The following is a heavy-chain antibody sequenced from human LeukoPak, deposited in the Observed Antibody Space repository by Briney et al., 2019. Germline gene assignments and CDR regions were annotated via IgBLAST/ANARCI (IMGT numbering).Heavy chain of an antibody. CDR1: GFTFSSYW. V-gene: IGHV3-7*03. CDR2: VKQDGSEK. J-gene: IGHJ3*02. D-gene: IGHD6-19*01. CDR3: AKSLRYSSGLDAFDI. Sequence: GGSLRLSCVVSGFTFSSYWMSWVRQAPGKGLEWVANVKQDGSEKYYVDSVKGRFTISRDNAKNSLYLQMNSLRAEDTAVYYCAKSLRYSSGLDAFDIWGQGTMVTVSS.